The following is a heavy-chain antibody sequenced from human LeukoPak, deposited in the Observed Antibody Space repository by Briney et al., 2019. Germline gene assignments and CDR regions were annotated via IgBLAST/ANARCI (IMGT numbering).Heavy chain of an antibody. V-gene: IGHV4-61*02. CDR1: AASISNNTFY. CDR2: IYADGAT. J-gene: IGHJ3*02. CDR3: ARGMGLRFLEWLPGGAFDI. D-gene: IGHD3-3*01. Sequence: SETLSLTCTVSAASISNNTFYWSWIRQSAGKGLEWIGRIYADGATNYNPSLKSRATISVDTSKNQFSLKLSSVTAADTAVYYCARGMGLRFLEWLPGGAFDIWGQGTMVTVSS.